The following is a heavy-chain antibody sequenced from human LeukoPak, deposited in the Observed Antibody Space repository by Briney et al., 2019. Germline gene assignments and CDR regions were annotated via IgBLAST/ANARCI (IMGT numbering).Heavy chain of an antibody. CDR1: PFTFNHYT. D-gene: IGHD5-12*01. CDR2: ISWNSASI. V-gene: IGHV3-9*01. Sequence: PHRSLTLSRAATPFTFNHYTIHYIPQDPGKSLEYVSAISWNSASICYADSVKGRFTISRDNAKNSVYLQMHSLSGEDTALYYCAKDKAPLYSGYDWDLDSWGQGTLVSVSS. J-gene: IGHJ4*02. CDR3: AKDKAPLYSGYDWDLDS.